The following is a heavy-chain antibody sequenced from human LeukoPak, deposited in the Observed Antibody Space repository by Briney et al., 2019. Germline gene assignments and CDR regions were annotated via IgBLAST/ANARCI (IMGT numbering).Heavy chain of an antibody. D-gene: IGHD6-19*01. Sequence: PSETRSLTCTVSGGSISSSSYYWGWIRQPPGKGLEWIGYIYYSGSTNYNPSLKSRVTISVDTSKNQFSLKLSSVTAADTAVYYCARFPRIAVAGYNWFDPWGQGTLVTVSS. V-gene: IGHV4-61*05. CDR2: IYYSGST. J-gene: IGHJ5*02. CDR1: GGSISSSSYY. CDR3: ARFPRIAVAGYNWFDP.